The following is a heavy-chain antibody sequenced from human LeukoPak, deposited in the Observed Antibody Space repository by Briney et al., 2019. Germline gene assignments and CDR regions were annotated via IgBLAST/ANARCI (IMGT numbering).Heavy chain of an antibody. V-gene: IGHV4-59*01. J-gene: IGHJ5*02. Sequence: PSETLSLTCTVSGGSISSYYWSWIRQPPGKGLEWIGYIYYSGSTNYNPSLKSRVTISVDTSKNQFSLKLSSVTAADTAVYYCARDSGKRQQLGWLDPWGQGTLVTVSS. CDR2: IYYSGST. CDR3: ARDSGKRQQLGWLDP. CDR1: GGSISSYY. D-gene: IGHD6-13*01.